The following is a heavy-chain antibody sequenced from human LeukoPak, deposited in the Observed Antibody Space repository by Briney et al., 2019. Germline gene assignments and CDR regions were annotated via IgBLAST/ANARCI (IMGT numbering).Heavy chain of an antibody. D-gene: IGHD3-10*02. J-gene: IGHJ6*04. CDR2: ISSSGSTI. Sequence: GGSLRLSCAVSGFTFSKCGMHWVRQAPGKGLEWVSYISSSGSTIYYADSVKGRFTISRDNAKNSLYLQMNSLRAEDTAVYYCAELGITMIGGVWGKGTTVTISS. CDR3: AELGITMIGGV. V-gene: IGHV3-48*03. CDR1: GFTFSKCG.